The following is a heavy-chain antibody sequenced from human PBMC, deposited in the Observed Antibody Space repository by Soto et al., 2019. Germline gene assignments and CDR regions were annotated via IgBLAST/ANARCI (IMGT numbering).Heavy chain of an antibody. CDR3: ARENAATGGFDP. CDR1: GGSFSGYY. D-gene: IGHD1-1*01. CDR2: INHSGST. V-gene: IGHV4-34*01. J-gene: IGHJ5*02. Sequence: QVQLQQWGAGLLKPSETLSLTCAVYGGSFSGYYWSWIRQPPGKGLEWIGEINHSGSTNYNPSLKSRVTISVDTSKTQFSLKLSSVTAADTAVYYCARENAATGGFDPWGQGTLVTVSS.